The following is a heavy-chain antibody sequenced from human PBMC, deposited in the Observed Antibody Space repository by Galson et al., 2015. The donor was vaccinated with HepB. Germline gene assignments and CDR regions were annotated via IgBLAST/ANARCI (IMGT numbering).Heavy chain of an antibody. CDR2: IYGSGGSI. D-gene: IGHD3/OR15-3a*01. J-gene: IGHJ4*02. CDR3: AKDRGPNADWTVDY. Sequence: SLRLSCAASGFTFSTYTLHWVRQAPGKGLEWVSGIYGSGGSIFYADSVKGRFAISRDNFKNTLYLQMNSLRAEETSLYFCAKDRGPNADWTVDYWGQGTLVTVSS. V-gene: IGHV3-23*01. CDR1: GFTFSTYT.